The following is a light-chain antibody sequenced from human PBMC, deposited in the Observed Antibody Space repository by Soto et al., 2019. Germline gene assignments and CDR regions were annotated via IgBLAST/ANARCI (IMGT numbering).Light chain of an antibody. CDR3: QHNNGYSWT. J-gene: IGKJ1*01. Sequence: DIQMTQSPSTLSASVGDRVTITCRASQSIRSWLAWYQQKPGKAPKVLIYDASSLESGVQSRFSGSGSGTEFTLTISSLQPDDFATYYCQHNNGYSWTFGQGTKVDIK. V-gene: IGKV1-5*01. CDR2: DAS. CDR1: QSIRSW.